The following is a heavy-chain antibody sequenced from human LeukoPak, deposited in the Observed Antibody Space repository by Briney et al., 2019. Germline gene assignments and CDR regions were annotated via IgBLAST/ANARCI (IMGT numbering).Heavy chain of an antibody. D-gene: IGHD2-2*01. CDR1: VYTFTSYY. CDR3: ARDWDFSTGGNYYYYMDV. Sequence: ASVKVSCKASVYTFTSYYMHWVRQAPGQGLEWMGTINPSGGSTSYAQKFQGRVTMTRDTSTSTVYMELSSLRSEDTAVYYCARDWDFSTGGNYYYYMDVWGKGTTVTVSS. CDR2: INPSGGST. V-gene: IGHV1-46*01. J-gene: IGHJ6*03.